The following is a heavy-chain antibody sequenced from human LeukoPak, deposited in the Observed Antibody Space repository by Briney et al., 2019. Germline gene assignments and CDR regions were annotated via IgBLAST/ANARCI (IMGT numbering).Heavy chain of an antibody. V-gene: IGHV4-39*07. D-gene: IGHD2-15*01. CDR2: IYYSGST. Sequence: SETLSLTCTVSGGSISSSSYYWGWIRQPPGKGLEWIGSIYYSGSTYYNPSLKSRVTISVDTSKNQFSLKLSSVTAADTAVYYCARGLGYCSGGSCTPFDPWGQGTLVTVSS. CDR1: GGSISSSSYY. CDR3: ARGLGYCSGGSCTPFDP. J-gene: IGHJ5*02.